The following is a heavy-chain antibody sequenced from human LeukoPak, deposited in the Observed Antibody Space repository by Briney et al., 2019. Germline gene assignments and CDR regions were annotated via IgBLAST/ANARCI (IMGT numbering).Heavy chain of an antibody. J-gene: IGHJ4*02. CDR2: VYYSGST. Sequence: SETLSLTCTVSGGSISSSTYYWGWIRQSPGKGLEWIGNVYYSGSTYYSPSLKSRVTISVDTSKNQFSLKLSSVTAADTAVCYCARDGYNPIDYWGQGTLVTVSS. CDR1: GGSISSSTYY. V-gene: IGHV4-39*02. CDR3: ARDGYNPIDY. D-gene: IGHD5-24*01.